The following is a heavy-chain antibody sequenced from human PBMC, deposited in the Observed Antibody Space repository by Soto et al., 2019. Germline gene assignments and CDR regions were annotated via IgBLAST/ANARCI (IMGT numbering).Heavy chain of an antibody. CDR3: ARDLPCSSGGRCYSRNWFDP. CDR2: IIPIFGTA. V-gene: IGHV1-69*01. D-gene: IGHD2-15*01. Sequence: SVTVSCTASGVTFISYAISWVRQAAEQGLEWMGGIIPIFGTANYAQKFQGRVTITADESTSTAYMELSSLRSEDTAVYYCARDLPCSSGGRCYSRNWFDPWGQGTLVTVSS. CDR1: GVTFISYA. J-gene: IGHJ5*02.